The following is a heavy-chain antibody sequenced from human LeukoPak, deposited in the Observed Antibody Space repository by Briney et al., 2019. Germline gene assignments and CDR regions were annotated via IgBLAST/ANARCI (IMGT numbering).Heavy chain of an antibody. J-gene: IGHJ5*02. D-gene: IGHD2-15*01. CDR1: GGTFSSCA. CDR2: MIPIFGTA. V-gene: IGHV1-69*13. Sequence: SVKVSCKASGGTFSSCAISWVRHAPGQGLEWMGGMIPIFGTANYAQKFQGRVTITADESTSTAYMELSSLRSEDTAVYYCARNHTTSRHCSGGSCYSSWFDPWGQATLVTVSS. CDR3: ARNHTTSRHCSGGSCYSSWFDP.